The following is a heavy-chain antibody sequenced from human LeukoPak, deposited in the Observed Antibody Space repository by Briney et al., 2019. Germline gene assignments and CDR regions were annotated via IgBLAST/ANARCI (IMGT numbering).Heavy chain of an antibody. CDR2: ISDDGNNK. Sequence: GGSLRLSCAASGFTFSNYGMHWVRQAPGKGLEWVAVISDDGNNKYYADSVKGRFTISRDNAKNSLYLQMYSLRDEDTAVYYCARETRGYSSSWTPGDYWGQGTLVTVSS. V-gene: IGHV3-30*03. D-gene: IGHD6-13*01. J-gene: IGHJ4*02. CDR1: GFTFSNYG. CDR3: ARETRGYSSSWTPGDY.